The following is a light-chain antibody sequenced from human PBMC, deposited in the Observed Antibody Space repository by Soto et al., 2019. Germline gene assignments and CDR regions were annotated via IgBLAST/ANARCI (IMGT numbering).Light chain of an antibody. J-gene: IGKJ5*01. CDR1: QSLLHIAGQTH. V-gene: IGKV2D-29*02. CDR3: FQSTHLPPT. CDR2: EVS. Sequence: DVVLTQSPLPLSVTPGQPASVSCWSGQSLLHIAGQTHLFWYLQKPGQSPQRLIYEVSNRFSGVPDRFSGSGSGTDFTLTISRVEAEDVGLYYCFQSTHLPPTFGQGTRLEIK.